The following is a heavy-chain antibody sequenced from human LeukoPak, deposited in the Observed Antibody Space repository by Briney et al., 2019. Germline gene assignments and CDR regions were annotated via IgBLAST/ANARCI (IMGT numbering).Heavy chain of an antibody. CDR3: ASLDSSGYSAFDI. Sequence: GGSLRLSCAASGFTFSSYAMSWVRQAPGKGLEWVSATSGSGGSTYYADSVKGRFTISRDNSKNTLYLQMNSLRVEDTAVYYCASLDSSGYSAFDIWGQGTMVTVSS. D-gene: IGHD3-22*01. CDR1: GFTFSSYA. V-gene: IGHV3-23*01. CDR2: TSGSGGST. J-gene: IGHJ3*02.